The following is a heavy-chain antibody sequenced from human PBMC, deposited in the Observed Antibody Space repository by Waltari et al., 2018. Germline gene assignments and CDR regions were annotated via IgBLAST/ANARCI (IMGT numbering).Heavy chain of an antibody. J-gene: IGHJ4*02. Sequence: QVQLVQSGAAVKRPGASVMVSCKASGYTLSGYYINWVRQAPGQGLEWMGRFNPSSGDTDYAQKFQGRVTMTRDTSINTAYLELTSLTSDDTAVYYCAKTGDFYSLEYWGQGSLVTVSS. CDR2: FNPSSGDT. V-gene: IGHV1-2*06. D-gene: IGHD3-3*01. CDR1: GYTLSGYY. CDR3: AKTGDFYSLEY.